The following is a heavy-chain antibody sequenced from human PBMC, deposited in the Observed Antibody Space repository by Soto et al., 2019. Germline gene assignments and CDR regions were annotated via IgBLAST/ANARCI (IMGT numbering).Heavy chain of an antibody. J-gene: IGHJ4*02. V-gene: IGHV3-7*03. CDR1: GFTFSRYW. CDR3: ARLPSGVYPYLDS. Sequence: EVQLVESGGGLVQPGGSLRLSCVESGFTFSRYWISWVRKAPGQGLEWVANIKEDGNEKYYVGAVKGRFSISRDNTKNALDLQMNSRRGDDTAVYYGARLPSGVYPYLDSGGQGPLVTVSS. CDR2: IKEDGNEK. D-gene: IGHD2-15*01.